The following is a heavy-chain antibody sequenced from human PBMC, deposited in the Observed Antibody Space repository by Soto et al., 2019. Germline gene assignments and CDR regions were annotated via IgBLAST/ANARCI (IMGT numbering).Heavy chain of an antibody. Sequence: QVQLVESGGGVVQPGRSLRLSCAASGFTFNSYGMHWVRQGPGNGLEWVAFISYDSTKTYYADSVKGRFTISRDNSNSALYVQMNRPTGEDTAVYYCARTRSAWSDFHYYSLDVWGQGTTVTVSS. J-gene: IGHJ6*02. V-gene: IGHV3-30*03. CDR1: GFTFNSYG. CDR3: ARTRSAWSDFHYYSLDV. CDR2: ISYDSTKT. D-gene: IGHD1-26*01.